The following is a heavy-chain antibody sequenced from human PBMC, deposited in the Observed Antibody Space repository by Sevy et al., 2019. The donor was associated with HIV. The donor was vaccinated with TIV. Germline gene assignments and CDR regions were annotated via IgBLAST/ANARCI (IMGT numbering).Heavy chain of an antibody. V-gene: IGHV3-30-3*01. CDR1: GFTFSSYA. CDR2: ISFDGSSN. CDR3: ARFETLRTHPSEF. D-gene: IGHD3-10*01. J-gene: IGHJ4*02. Sequence: GGSLRLSCAASGFTFSSYAMHWVRQAPGKGLEWVAVISFDGSSNSYEDSVKGRFTMSRKNSKNNLYLQMDTLRIEDTAVYYCARFETLRTHPSEFWGQGTLVTVSS.